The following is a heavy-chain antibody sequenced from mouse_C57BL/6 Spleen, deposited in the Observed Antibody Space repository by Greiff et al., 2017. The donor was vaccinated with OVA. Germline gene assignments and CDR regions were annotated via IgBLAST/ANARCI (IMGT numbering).Heavy chain of an antibody. D-gene: IGHD2-1*01. J-gene: IGHJ2*01. V-gene: IGHV1-81*01. CDR2: IYPRSGNT. CDR3: ARSDGNYGY. CDR1: GYTFTSYG. Sequence: VKLQQSGAELARPGASVKLSCKASGYTFTSYGISWVKQRTGQGLEWIGEIYPRSGNTYYNEKFKGKATLTADKSSSTAYMELRSLTAEDAAVYFCARSDGNYGYWGQGTTLTVSS.